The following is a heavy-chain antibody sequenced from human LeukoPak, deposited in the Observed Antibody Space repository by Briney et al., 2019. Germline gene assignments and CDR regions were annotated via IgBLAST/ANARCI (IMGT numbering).Heavy chain of an antibody. CDR1: GGSISSFY. CDR2: IYYSGST. J-gene: IGHJ4*02. D-gene: IGHD2-21*02. V-gene: IGHV4-59*01. CDR3: AASVVTAPYFDY. Sequence: SETLSLTCIVSGGSISSFYWSWIRQPPGKGLEWIGYIYYSGSTNYNPSLKSRVTISVDTSKNQFSLKLSSVTAADTAVYFCAASVVTAPYFDYWGQGTLVTVSS.